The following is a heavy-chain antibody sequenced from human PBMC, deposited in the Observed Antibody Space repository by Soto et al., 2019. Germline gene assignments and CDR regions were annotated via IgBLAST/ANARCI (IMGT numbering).Heavy chain of an antibody. CDR1: GFTFSEAW. Sequence: EVQLVESEGDLVKPGGSLRLSCAASGFTFSEAWMNWVRQAPGKGLEWVGRIKSKTGGGTTDYAAPVNGRFIISRDDSANTLFLQMNSLKIEDTAMYYCTSEFYDSSGQRYWGQGSLVTVSS. J-gene: IGHJ4*02. D-gene: IGHD3-22*01. CDR2: IKSKTGGGTT. V-gene: IGHV3-15*07. CDR3: TSEFYDSSGQRY.